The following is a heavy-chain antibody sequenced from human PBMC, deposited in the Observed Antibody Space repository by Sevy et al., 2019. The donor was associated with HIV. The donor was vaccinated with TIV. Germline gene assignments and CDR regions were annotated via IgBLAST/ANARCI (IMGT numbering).Heavy chain of an antibody. D-gene: IGHD4-17*01. CDR1: GFTFSTYG. J-gene: IGHJ4*02. V-gene: IGHV3-33*01. CDR2: IWFDGSNT. Sequence: GGSLRLSCAASGFTFSTYGMHWVRQAPGKGLEWVAVIWFDGSNTYYADSVKGRFTISRDMAKNTPHLQMNSLRAEDTAVYYCARDLEFYDYGDYGPAFMPDYWGQGTLVTVSS. CDR3: ARDLEFYDYGDYGPAFMPDY.